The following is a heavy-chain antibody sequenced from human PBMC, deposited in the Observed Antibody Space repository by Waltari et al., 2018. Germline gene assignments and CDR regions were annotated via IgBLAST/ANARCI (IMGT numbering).Heavy chain of an antibody. CDR1: GFTFRDAW. V-gene: IGHV3-15*04. CDR3: TTVPGDASGYSVDF. CDR2: IVGRSDGEAT. J-gene: IGHJ4*02. D-gene: IGHD3-22*01. Sequence: EVQAVESGGGLVKPGGSLRLSCAASGFTFRDAWMSWVRQAPGKGLEWVGRIVGRSDGEATDYTAPVKGRFTISRDDSKDTVYLQMDNLKTEDTGVYYCTTVPGDASGYSVDFWGQGTQVTVSS.